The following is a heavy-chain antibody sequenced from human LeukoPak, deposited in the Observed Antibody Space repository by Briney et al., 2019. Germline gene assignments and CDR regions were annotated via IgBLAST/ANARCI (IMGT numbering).Heavy chain of an antibody. Sequence: GGSLRLSCAASGFTSSSYWMHWVRQAPGKGLVWVSRINSDGSSTSYADPVKGRFTISRDNAKNTLYLQMNSLRAEDTAVYYCASSYYGSGSYCSYYGMDVWGKGTTVTVSS. CDR1: GFTSSSYW. D-gene: IGHD3-10*01. V-gene: IGHV3-74*01. CDR2: INSDGSST. CDR3: ASSYYGSGSYCSYYGMDV. J-gene: IGHJ6*04.